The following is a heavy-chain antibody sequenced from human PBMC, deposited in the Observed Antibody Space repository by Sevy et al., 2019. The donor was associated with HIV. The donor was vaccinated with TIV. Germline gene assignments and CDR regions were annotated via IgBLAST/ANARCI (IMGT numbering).Heavy chain of an antibody. CDR1: GYTLTKLS. Sequence: ASVKVSCKVSGYTLTKLSMHWVRQAPGKGLEWMGGFDPEDGETIYAQKFQGRVTMTEDTSTDTAYMELSSLRSEDTAVYYSATPKYVGYDYESLDIWGQGTMVTVSS. V-gene: IGHV1-24*01. CDR2: FDPEDGET. CDR3: ATPKYVGYDYESLDI. D-gene: IGHD5-12*01. J-gene: IGHJ3*02.